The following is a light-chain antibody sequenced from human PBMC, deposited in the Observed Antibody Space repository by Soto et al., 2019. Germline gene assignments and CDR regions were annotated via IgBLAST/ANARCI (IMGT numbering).Light chain of an antibody. CDR1: QSLSNH. V-gene: IGKV3-15*01. CDR3: QQYNTWPLT. J-gene: IGKJ4*01. CDR2: FTS. Sequence: EIVMTQSPATLSVPPGERATLSCRASQSLSNHLAWYQQKPGQAPRLLIYFTSTRATGIPARFSGSGSGTDFTLTISSLQSEDFAVYYCQQYNTWPLTFGGGTKVETK.